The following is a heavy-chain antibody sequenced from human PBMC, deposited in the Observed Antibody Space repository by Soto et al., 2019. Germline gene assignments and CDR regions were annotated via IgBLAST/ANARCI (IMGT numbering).Heavy chain of an antibody. J-gene: IGHJ6*03. V-gene: IGHV1-18*01. CDR3: ARDRGVDPPVAGNIYYYYYMDV. Sequence: QVQLVQSGAEVKKPGASVKVSCKASGYTFINYGITWVRQAPGQGLEWMGWISAYNGDTNYAQKLQGRVTMTTDAATSTAYMELRSLRSDDTAVYYCARDRGVDPPVAGNIYYYYYMDVWGKGTTVTGSS. D-gene: IGHD6-19*01. CDR2: ISAYNGDT. CDR1: GYTFINYG.